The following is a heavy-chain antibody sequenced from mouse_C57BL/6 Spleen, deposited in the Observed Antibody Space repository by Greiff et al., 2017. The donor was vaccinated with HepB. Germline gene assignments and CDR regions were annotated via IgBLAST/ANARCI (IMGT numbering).Heavy chain of an antibody. CDR2: IDPENGDT. CDR1: GFNIKDDY. Sequence: EVKVVESGAELVRPGASVKLSCTASGFNIKDDYMYWVKQRPEQGLEWIGWIDPENGDTEYASKFQGKATITADTSSNTAYLQLSSLTSEDTAVYYCTNRAMDYWGQGTSVTVSS. V-gene: IGHV14-4*01. J-gene: IGHJ4*01. CDR3: TNRAMDY.